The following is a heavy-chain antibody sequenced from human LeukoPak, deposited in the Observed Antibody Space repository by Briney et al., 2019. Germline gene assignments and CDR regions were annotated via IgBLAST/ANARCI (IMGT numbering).Heavy chain of an antibody. J-gene: IGHJ6*02. CDR1: GYSFTNYW. CDR3: ARYYYDSSGYLGMDV. Sequence: GESLKISCKGSGYSFTNYWVAWVRQMPGKGLQWMGIIYPGDSDTRYSPSFQGQVTISADKSISTAYLQWSSLKASDTAMYYCARYYYDSSGYLGMDVWGQGTTVTVSS. D-gene: IGHD3-22*01. CDR2: IYPGDSDT. V-gene: IGHV5-51*01.